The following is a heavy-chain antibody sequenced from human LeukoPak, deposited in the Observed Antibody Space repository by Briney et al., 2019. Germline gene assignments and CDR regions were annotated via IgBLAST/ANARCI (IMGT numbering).Heavy chain of an antibody. Sequence: SETLSLTCTVSGGSISSSSYYWGWIRQPPGRGLEWIGSIYYSGSTYYNPSLKSRVTISVDTSKNQFSLKLSSVTAADTAVYYCAGRDLPGGYSSPPTDYWGQGTLVTVSS. CDR2: IYYSGST. V-gene: IGHV4-39*01. CDR1: GGSISSSSYY. D-gene: IGHD6-13*01. J-gene: IGHJ4*02. CDR3: AGRDLPGGYSSPPTDY.